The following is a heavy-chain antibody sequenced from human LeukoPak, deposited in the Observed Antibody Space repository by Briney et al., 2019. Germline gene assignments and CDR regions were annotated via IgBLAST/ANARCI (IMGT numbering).Heavy chain of an antibody. V-gene: IGHV1-2*06. CDR3: ARDGSAAGPSNWFDP. D-gene: IGHD6-13*01. CDR2: INPNSGGT. J-gene: IGHJ5*02. CDR1: VYTFTGYY. Sequence: ASVKVSCKASVYTFTGYYMHWVRKTPGHGLEWMERINPNSGGTNNAQKCQGRVTMTRDTSISTAYMELSRLRSDDTAVYYCARDGSAAGPSNWFDPWGQGTLVTVSS.